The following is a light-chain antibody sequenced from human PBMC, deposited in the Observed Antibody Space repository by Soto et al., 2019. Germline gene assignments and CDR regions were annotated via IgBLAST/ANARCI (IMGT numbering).Light chain of an antibody. V-gene: IGKV3-20*01. CDR1: QSVSYNC. CDR2: GVS. Sequence: PGERATLTCRASQSVSYNCLAWYQQKPVQAPRLLIYGVSSRATGIPDRFSGSGSGTDFTLTISRLEPEDFAVYYCQQYGDSPFTFGTGTKVDLK. CDR3: QQYGDSPFT. J-gene: IGKJ3*01.